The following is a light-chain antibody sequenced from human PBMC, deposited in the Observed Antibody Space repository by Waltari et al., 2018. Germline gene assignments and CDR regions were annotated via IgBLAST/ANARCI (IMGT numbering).Light chain of an antibody. Sequence: QSALTQPASVSGSPGQSITISCTGTSSYVGGYNSVSCYQQHPVKAPKLMIYDVSNRPSGVSNRCFGSKFGNTASRTISGLQAEDEADYYCSSYTSSDTYVFGTGTKVTVL. J-gene: IGLJ1*01. V-gene: IGLV2-14*03. CDR3: SSYTSSDTYV. CDR1: SSYVGGYNS. CDR2: DVS.